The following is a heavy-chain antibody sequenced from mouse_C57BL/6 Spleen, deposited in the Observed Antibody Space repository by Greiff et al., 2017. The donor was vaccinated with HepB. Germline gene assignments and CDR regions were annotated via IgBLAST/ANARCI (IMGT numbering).Heavy chain of an antibody. J-gene: IGHJ2*01. CDR1: GYTFTSYW. CDR2: IYPGSGST. Sequence: QVHVKQSGAELVKPGASVKMSCKASGYTFTSYWITWVKQRPGQGLEWIGDIYPGSGSTNYNEKFKSKATLTVDTSSSTAYMQLSSLTSEDSAVYYCARSPYGSRYFDYWGQGTTLTVSS. V-gene: IGHV1-55*01. CDR3: ARSPYGSRYFDY. D-gene: IGHD1-1*02.